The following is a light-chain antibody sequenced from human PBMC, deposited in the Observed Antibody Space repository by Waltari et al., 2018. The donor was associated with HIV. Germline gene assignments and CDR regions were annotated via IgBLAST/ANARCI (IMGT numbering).Light chain of an antibody. CDR2: GAS. V-gene: IGKV3-20*01. CDR1: QSVNNNY. Sequence: EIVLTQSPGTLSLSPGERATLSCRASQSVNNNYLAWYQQKPGQAPRLLIYGASSRATGGPDRFSGSGSGTDFTLTISRLEPEDFAVYYCQQYGTSPLTFGGGTNVDMK. CDR3: QQYGTSPLT. J-gene: IGKJ4*01.